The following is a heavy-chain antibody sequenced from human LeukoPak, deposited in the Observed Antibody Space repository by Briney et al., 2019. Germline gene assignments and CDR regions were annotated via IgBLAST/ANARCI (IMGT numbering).Heavy chain of an antibody. CDR1: GFALYKYN. D-gene: IGHD7-27*01. Sequence: ASVKVSCKASGFALYKYNIVWVRQAPGQGLEWVGWITAFNGNTNYAQKLQGRVTMTTDTSTSTAYMELRSLRSDDTAVYYCARGWGIDYWGQGTLVTVSS. CDR3: ARGWGIDY. J-gene: IGHJ4*02. CDR2: ITAFNGNT. V-gene: IGHV1-18*04.